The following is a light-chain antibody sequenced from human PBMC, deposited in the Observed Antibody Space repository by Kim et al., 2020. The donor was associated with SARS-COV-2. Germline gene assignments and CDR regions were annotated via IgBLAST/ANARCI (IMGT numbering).Light chain of an antibody. V-gene: IGLV2-14*03. J-gene: IGLJ2*01. CDR3: SSYTSSNSLEVI. Sequence: SVTISCAGSSSDIGGFDFVSWYRQLPDTSPTLLRYDVTHRPSGVSDRFSGSKSGNTASLTISGLQAEDEAVYYCSSYTSSNSLEVIFGGGTQLTVL. CDR1: SSDIGGFDF. CDR2: DVT.